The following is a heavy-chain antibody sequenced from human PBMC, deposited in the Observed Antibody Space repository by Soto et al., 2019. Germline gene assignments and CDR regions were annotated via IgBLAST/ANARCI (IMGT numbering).Heavy chain of an antibody. CDR1: GGSITYY. CDR3: ASHAFIGKLKNGMDV. CDR2: IYYGGTT. Sequence: QVQLQESGPGLVMPSETLSLTCTVSGGSITYYWSWMRQPPGKTMEWIGYIYYGGTTLYNPSLESRVTISVAPSKNRCSLKWTSGPAAERAVYYGASHAFIGKLKNGMDVGGKGTRVSVSS. V-gene: IGHV4-59*01. J-gene: IGHJ6*04. D-gene: IGHD1-26*01.